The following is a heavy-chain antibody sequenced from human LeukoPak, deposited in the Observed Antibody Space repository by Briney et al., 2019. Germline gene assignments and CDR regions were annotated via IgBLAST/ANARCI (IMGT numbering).Heavy chain of an antibody. V-gene: IGHV1-18*01. CDR2: ISAYNGNT. CDR3: ARLIAAAGPNRNYYGMDV. CDR1: GYTFTSYG. Sequence: GASVKVSCKASGYTFTSYGISWVRQAPGQGLEWMGWISAYNGNTNYAQKLQGRVTMTTDTSTSTAYMELRSLRSDDTAVYYCARLIAAAGPNRNYYGMDVWGQGTTVTVSS. J-gene: IGHJ6*02. D-gene: IGHD6-13*01.